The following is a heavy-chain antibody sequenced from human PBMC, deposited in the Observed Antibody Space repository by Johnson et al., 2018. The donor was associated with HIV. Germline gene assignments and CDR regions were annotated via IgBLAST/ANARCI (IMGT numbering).Heavy chain of an antibody. J-gene: IGHJ3*02. CDR1: GFTFSSYA. CDR2: ISGSGGST. Sequence: VQLVESGGGLVQPGGSLRLSCAASGFTFSSYAMSWVRQAPGKGLEWVSAISGSGGSTYYADSVKGRFTISRDNAKNSLYLQMNGLRAEDTAVYFCARPPAYLYKAAFSIWGQGTMVTVSS. CDR3: ARPPAYLYKAAFSI. V-gene: IGHV3-23*04. D-gene: IGHD3-16*02.